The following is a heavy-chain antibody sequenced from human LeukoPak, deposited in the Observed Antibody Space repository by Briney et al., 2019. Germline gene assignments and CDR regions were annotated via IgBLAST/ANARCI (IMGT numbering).Heavy chain of an antibody. D-gene: IGHD1-26*01. V-gene: IGHV4-34*01. J-gene: IGHJ4*02. Sequence: SETLSLTCAVYGGSFSGYYWSWIRQPPGKGLEWIGEINHSGSTNYNPSLKSRVTISVDTSKNQFSLKLSSVTAADTAVYYCARGRVGAPPFHYWGQGTLVTVSS. CDR1: GGSFSGYY. CDR3: ARGRVGAPPFHY. CDR2: INHSGST.